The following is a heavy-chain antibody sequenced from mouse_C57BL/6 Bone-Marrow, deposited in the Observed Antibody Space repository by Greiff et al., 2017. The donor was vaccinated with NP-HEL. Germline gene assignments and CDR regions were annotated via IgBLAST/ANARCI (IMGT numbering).Heavy chain of an antibody. CDR2: ISDGGSYT. J-gene: IGHJ4*01. CDR1: GFTFSSYA. Sequence: EVHLVESGGGLVKPGGSLKLSCAASGFTFSSYAMSWVRQTPEKRLEWVATISDGGSYTYYPDNVQGRFTISRDNAKNNLYLQMSHLKSEDTAMYYCARDLNGYYAMDYWGQGTSVTVSS. CDR3: ARDLNGYYAMDY. V-gene: IGHV5-4*01.